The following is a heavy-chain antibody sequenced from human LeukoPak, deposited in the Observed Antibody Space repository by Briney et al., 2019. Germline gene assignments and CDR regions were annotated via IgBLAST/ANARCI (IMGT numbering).Heavy chain of an antibody. V-gene: IGHV4-30-4*01. D-gene: IGHD3-22*01. J-gene: IGHJ4*02. CDR3: ARTALYYYDSSGYRDY. Sequence: SETLSLTCTVSGGSISSGDYYWSWIRQPPGKGLEWIGYIYYSGSTYYNPSLKSRVTISVDTSKNQFSLKLSSVTAADTAVYYCARTALYYYDSSGYRDYWGQGTLVTVSS. CDR2: IYYSGST. CDR1: GGSISSGDYY.